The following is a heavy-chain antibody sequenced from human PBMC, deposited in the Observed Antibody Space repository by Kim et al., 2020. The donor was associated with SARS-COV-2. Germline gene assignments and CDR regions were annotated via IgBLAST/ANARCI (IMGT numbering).Heavy chain of an antibody. V-gene: IGHV1-2*04. CDR3: ARDREPYNPFASGAFDI. D-gene: IGHD1-1*01. CDR1: GYTFTGYY. Sequence: ASVKVSCKASGYTFTGYYMHWVRQAPGQGLEWMGWINPNSGGTNYAQKFQGWVTMTRDTSISTAYMELSRLRSDDTAVYYCARDREPYNPFASGAFDIWGQGTMVTVSS. CDR2: INPNSGGT. J-gene: IGHJ3*02.